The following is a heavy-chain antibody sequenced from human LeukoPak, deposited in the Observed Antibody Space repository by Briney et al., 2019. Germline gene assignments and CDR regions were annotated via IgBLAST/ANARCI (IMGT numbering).Heavy chain of an antibody. Sequence: ASVKASSKASGCTFTAFGISTVPQAPGQGLEWMGWISAYNGNTNYAQKLQGRVTMTTDTSTSTAYMELRSLRSADPAVYYCARGVIVLVSDSSGYYLPDDWGQGTLVTVSS. V-gene: IGHV1-18*01. D-gene: IGHD3-22*01. J-gene: IGHJ4*02. CDR3: ARGVIVLVSDSSGYYLPDD. CDR1: GCTFTAFG. CDR2: ISAYNGNT.